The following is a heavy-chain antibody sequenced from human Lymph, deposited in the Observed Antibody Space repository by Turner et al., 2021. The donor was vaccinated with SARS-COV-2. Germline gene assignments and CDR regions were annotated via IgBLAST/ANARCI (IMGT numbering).Heavy chain of an antibody. V-gene: IGHV3-66*01. J-gene: IGHJ3*02. D-gene: IGHD3-10*01. CDR2: IYSGGST. CDR3: ARDFREGAFDI. CDR1: GLTVSSNY. Sequence: EVQLVESGGGLVQPGGSLRLSCAASGLTVSSNYMSWVRQAPGKGLEWVSVIYSGGSTFYADSEKGRFTISRDNSKNTLYLQMNSLRAEDTAVYYCARDFREGAFDIWGQGTMVTISS.